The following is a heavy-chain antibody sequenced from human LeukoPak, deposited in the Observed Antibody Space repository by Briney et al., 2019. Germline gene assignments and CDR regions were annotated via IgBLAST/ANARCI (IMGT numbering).Heavy chain of an antibody. CDR1: GFTFSSYA. CDR3: AKDLYLVVVAASPFDY. V-gene: IGHV3-23*01. CDR2: ISGSGGST. D-gene: IGHD2-15*01. Sequence: GGSLRLSCAASGFTFSSYAMSWVRQAPGKGLEWVSAISGSGGSTYYADSVKGRFTISGDNSKNTLYLQMNSLRAEDTAVYYCAKDLYLVVVAASPFDYWGQGTLVTVSS. J-gene: IGHJ4*02.